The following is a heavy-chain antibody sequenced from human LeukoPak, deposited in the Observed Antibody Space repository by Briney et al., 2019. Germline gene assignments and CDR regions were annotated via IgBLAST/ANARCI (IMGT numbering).Heavy chain of an antibody. V-gene: IGHV4-39*01. CDR3: ARRSGKRYFDWLFGGLDLDV. D-gene: IGHD3-9*01. CDR2: IYYSGST. J-gene: IGHJ6*04. CDR1: GGSISSSSYY. Sequence: QTSETLSLTCTVSGGSISSSSYYWGWIRQPPGKGLEWIGSIYYSGSTYYNPSLKSRVTISVDTSKNQFSLKLSSVTAADTAVYYCARRSGKRYFDWLFGGLDLDVWGKGTTVTISS.